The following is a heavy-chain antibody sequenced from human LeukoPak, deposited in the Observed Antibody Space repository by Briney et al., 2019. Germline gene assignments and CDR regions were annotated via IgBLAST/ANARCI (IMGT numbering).Heavy chain of an antibody. CDR2: INPNSGGT. Sequence: ASVKVSCKASGYTFSDYYMHWVRQAPGQGLEWMGWINPNSGGTDFAQKFQGRVTLTRDTSIISAYMELARLTSDDTAVFYCARSNRSTWDGHPTYAFDIWGQGTMVTVYS. J-gene: IGHJ3*02. CDR3: ARSNRSTWDGHPTYAFDI. D-gene: IGHD2/OR15-2a*01. CDR1: GYTFSDYY. V-gene: IGHV1-2*02.